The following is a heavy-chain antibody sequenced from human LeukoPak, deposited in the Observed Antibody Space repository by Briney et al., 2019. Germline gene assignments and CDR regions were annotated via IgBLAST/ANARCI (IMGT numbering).Heavy chain of an antibody. V-gene: IGHV3-48*03. CDR3: AVSPPYYYDSSGHHDPFDY. D-gene: IGHD3-22*01. Sequence: PGGSLRLSCAASGFTFSSYEMNWVRQAPGKGLEWVSYISSSGSTIYYADSVKGRFTISRDNAKNSLYLQMNSLRAEDTAVYYCAVSPPYYYDSSGHHDPFDYWGQGTLVTVSS. J-gene: IGHJ4*02. CDR1: GFTFSSYE. CDR2: ISSSGSTI.